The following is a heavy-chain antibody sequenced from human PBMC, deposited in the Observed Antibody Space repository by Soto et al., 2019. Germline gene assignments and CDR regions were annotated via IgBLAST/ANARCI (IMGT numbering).Heavy chain of an antibody. D-gene: IGHD3-3*01. V-gene: IGHV4-61*01. CDR1: GGSVSSGSYY. Sequence: SETLSLTCTVSGGSVSSGSYYWSWIRQPPGKGLEYIGYLYYSGSTNYNPSLKSRVTISVDTPKNQFSLKLTSVTAADTAIYYCARGQAFWTGYYRMPYYFDYWGQGTLATVSS. CDR2: LYYSGST. J-gene: IGHJ4*02. CDR3: ARGQAFWTGYYRMPYYFDY.